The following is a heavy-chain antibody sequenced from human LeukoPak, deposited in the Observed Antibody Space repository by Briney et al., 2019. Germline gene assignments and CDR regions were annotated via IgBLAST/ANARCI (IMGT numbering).Heavy chain of an antibody. CDR1: GGSISSYY. CDR3: ARAYNWDLYYSDV. J-gene: IGHJ6*03. D-gene: IGHD1-20*01. Sequence: SETLSLTCTVSGGSISSYYWSWIRQPAGKGLEWIGRIYTSGGTDYNPSLKSRVTMSVDTSKNQLSLKLSSVTAADTAVYYCARAYNWDLYYSDVWGKGTTVTVSS. CDR2: IYTSGGT. V-gene: IGHV4-4*07.